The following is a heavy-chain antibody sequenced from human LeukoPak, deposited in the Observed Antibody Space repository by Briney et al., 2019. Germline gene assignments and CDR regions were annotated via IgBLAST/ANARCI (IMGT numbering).Heavy chain of an antibody. CDR1: GGSISSGDYY. Sequence: PSQTLSLTCTVSGGSISSGDYYWSWIRQPPGKGLEWIGYIYYSWSTYYNPSLKSRVTISVDTSKNQFSLKLSSVTAADTAVYYCARALLEWLPYGMDVWGQGTTVTVSS. J-gene: IGHJ6*02. CDR3: ARALLEWLPYGMDV. D-gene: IGHD3-3*01. V-gene: IGHV4-30-4*01. CDR2: IYYSWST.